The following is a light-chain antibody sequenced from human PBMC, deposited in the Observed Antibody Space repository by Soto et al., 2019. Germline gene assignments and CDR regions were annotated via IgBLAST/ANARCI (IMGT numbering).Light chain of an antibody. V-gene: IGLV2-23*03. CDR2: EGT. CDR1: NSDVGGYNY. CDR3: SSYAGSNAFF. J-gene: IGLJ1*01. Sequence: QSALTQPASVSGSPGQSITISCTGTNSDVGGYNYVSWYQQHPGKAPKLIIYEGTKRPSGVSSRFSGSRSDNTASLTISGLQAEDEADYFCSSYAGSNAFFFGPGTKLTVL.